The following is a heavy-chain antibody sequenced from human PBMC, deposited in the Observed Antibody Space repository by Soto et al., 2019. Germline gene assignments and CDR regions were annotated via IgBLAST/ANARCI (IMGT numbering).Heavy chain of an antibody. Sequence: SETLSLTCPVSGGSISSSSYYWGWIRQPPGKGLEWIGSIYYSGSTYYNPSPKSRVTITRDTSASTAYMELSSLRSEDTAVYYCAIKRTTGTTCWFDPWGQGTLVTVSS. D-gene: IGHD1-7*01. CDR1: GGSISSSSYY. CDR2: IYYSGST. CDR3: AIKRTTGTTCWFDP. V-gene: IGHV4-39*01. J-gene: IGHJ5*02.